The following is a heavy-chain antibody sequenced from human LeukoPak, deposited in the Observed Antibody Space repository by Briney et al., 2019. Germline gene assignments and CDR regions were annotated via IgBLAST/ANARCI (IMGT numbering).Heavy chain of an antibody. V-gene: IGHV3-23*01. D-gene: IGHD3-9*01. Sequence: GGSLRLSCAASGFTFSSYAMSWVRQAPGKGLEWVSAISGSGGSTYYADSVKGRFTISRDNSKNTLYLQMNSLRAEDTAVYYCANIGIDWLPWNWFDPWGQGTLVTVSS. CDR1: GFTFSSYA. CDR2: ISGSGGST. CDR3: ANIGIDWLPWNWFDP. J-gene: IGHJ5*02.